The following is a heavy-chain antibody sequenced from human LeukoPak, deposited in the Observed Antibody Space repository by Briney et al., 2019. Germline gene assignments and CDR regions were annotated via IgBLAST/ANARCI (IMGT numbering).Heavy chain of an antibody. CDR2: ISGSGGST. Sequence: GGSLRLSCAASGFTFSSYAMSWVRQAPGKGLEWVSAISGSGGSTYYADSVKGRFTISRDNSKNTLYLQMNSLRAEDTAVYYCARDLYYYDSISSGDYWGQGTLVTVSS. J-gene: IGHJ4*02. CDR3: ARDLYYYDSISSGDY. D-gene: IGHD3-22*01. V-gene: IGHV3-23*01. CDR1: GFTFSSYA.